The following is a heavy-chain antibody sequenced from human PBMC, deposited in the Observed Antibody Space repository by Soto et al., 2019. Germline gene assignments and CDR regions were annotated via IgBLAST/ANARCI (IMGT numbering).Heavy chain of an antibody. D-gene: IGHD2-2*01. V-gene: IGHV3-23*01. CDR1: GFTFSSYA. Sequence: EVQLLESGGGLVQPGGSLRLSCAASGFTFSSYAMSWVRQAPGKGLEWVSAISGSGGSTYYADSVKGRFTISRDNYKNTLYLQMNSLRAEDTAVYYCASRGIVVVPAASKIAAAGDYWGQGTLVTVSS. CDR2: ISGSGGST. CDR3: ASRGIVVVPAASKIAAAGDY. J-gene: IGHJ4*02.